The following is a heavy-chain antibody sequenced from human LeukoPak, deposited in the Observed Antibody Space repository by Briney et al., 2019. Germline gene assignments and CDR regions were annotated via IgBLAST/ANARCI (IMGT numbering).Heavy chain of an antibody. Sequence: EASVKVSCKASGGTFSSYAISWVRQAPGQGLEWMGGIIPIFGTANYAQKFQGRVTITADESTSTAYMELNSLRSEDTAVYYCARGYYDFWSGYYLLDYWGQGTLVTVSS. D-gene: IGHD3-3*01. J-gene: IGHJ4*02. V-gene: IGHV1-69*13. CDR1: GGTFSSYA. CDR3: ARGYYDFWSGYYLLDY. CDR2: IIPIFGTA.